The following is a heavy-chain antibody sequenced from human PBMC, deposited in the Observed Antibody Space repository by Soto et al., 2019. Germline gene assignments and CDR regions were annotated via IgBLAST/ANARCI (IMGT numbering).Heavy chain of an antibody. CDR3: VRDGAHIDSSGQCDY. J-gene: IGHJ4*02. CDR1: GFIFSDYG. Sequence: QVRLVESGGGVVPPGRSLRLSCVASGFIFSDYGLNWVRQTPGKGLEWVAITWFDGSVEFYSDSVKGRFTISRDKSKNTVYLQMNSLRVEDTAMYFCVRDGAHIDSSGQCDYWGKGTQVTVSS. D-gene: IGHD6-19*01. CDR2: TWFDGSVE. V-gene: IGHV3-33*01.